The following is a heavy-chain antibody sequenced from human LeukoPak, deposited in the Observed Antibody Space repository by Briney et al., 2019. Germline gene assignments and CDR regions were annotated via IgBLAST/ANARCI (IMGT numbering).Heavy chain of an antibody. V-gene: IGHV3-9*01. CDR2: ISWNSGSI. CDR3: AKADSSSWYENWFDP. J-gene: IGHJ5*02. Sequence: GGSLRLSCAASGFTFDDYAMHWVRQAPGKGLEWVSGISWNSGSIGYADSVKGRFTISRDNARNSLYLQMNSLRAEDTALYYCAKADSSSWYENWFDPWGQGTLVTVSS. D-gene: IGHD6-13*01. CDR1: GFTFDDYA.